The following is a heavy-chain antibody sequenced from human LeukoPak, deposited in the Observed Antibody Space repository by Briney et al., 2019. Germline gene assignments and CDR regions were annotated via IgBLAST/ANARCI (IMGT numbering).Heavy chain of an antibody. V-gene: IGHV5-51*01. J-gene: IGHJ6*02. CDR1: GYSFTSYW. Sequence: GESLKISCQGSGYSFTSYWIGWVRQMPGKGLEWMGIIYPGDSDTRYSPSFQGQVTISADKSISTAYLQWSSLKASDTAMYYCARRGMAAAGTPFYYYYGMDVWGQGTTVTVSS. CDR3: ARRGMAAAGTPFYYYYGMDV. D-gene: IGHD6-13*01. CDR2: IYPGDSDT.